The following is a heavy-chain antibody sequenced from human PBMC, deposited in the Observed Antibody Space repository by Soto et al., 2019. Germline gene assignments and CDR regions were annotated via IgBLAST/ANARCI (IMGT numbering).Heavy chain of an antibody. CDR3: ARYCSSTSCYSHQEDWFDP. CDR2: INPSGGST. J-gene: IGHJ5*02. D-gene: IGHD2-2*01. Sequence: QVQLVQSGAEVKKPGASVKVSCKASGYTFTSYYMHWVRQAPGQGLEWMGIINPSGGSTSYAQKFQGRVSRTRDTSAITVYMEVSSLGSEDTVVYCCARYCSSTSCYSHQEDWFDPWGQGTLVAVSS. CDR1: GYTFTSYY. V-gene: IGHV1-46*03.